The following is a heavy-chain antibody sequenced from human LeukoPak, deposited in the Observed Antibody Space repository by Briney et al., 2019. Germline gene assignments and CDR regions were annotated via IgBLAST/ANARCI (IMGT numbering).Heavy chain of an antibody. J-gene: IGHJ4*02. CDR3: AREPYYDFWIGYYDIDY. V-gene: IGHV3-20*04. CDR2: INWNGGST. Sequence: PGGSLRLSCAASGFTFDDYGMSWVRQAPGKGLEWVSGINWNGGSTGYADSVKGRFTISRDNAKNSLYLQMNSLRAEDTALYYCAREPYYDFWIGYYDIDYWGQGTLLTVSS. D-gene: IGHD3-3*01. CDR1: GFTFDDYG.